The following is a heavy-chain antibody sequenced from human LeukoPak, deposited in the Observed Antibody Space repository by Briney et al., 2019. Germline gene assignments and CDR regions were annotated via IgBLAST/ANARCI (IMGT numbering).Heavy chain of an antibody. Sequence: GGSLRLSCAASGFTFSSYGMHWVRQAPGKGLEWVAVIWYDGSNKYYADSVKGRFTISRDNSKNTLHLQMNSLRAEDTAVYYCAKDVGKKAYRYYFDYWGQGTLVTVSS. CDR2: IWYDGSNK. CDR1: GFTFSSYG. CDR3: AKDVGKKAYRYYFDY. D-gene: IGHD7-27*01. J-gene: IGHJ4*02. V-gene: IGHV3-30*02.